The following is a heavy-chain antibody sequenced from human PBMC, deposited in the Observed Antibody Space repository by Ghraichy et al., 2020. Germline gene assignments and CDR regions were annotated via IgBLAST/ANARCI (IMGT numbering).Heavy chain of an antibody. J-gene: IGHJ3*02. Sequence: GSLRLSCAASGFTFSSYAMSWVRQAPGKGLEWVSGISGGGASTDYTDSVKGRFTISRDNSKNTLYLQLNSLRAEDTAIYYCAKRDLSVADTGEAFDIWGQGTMVTVSS. CDR1: GFTFSSYA. D-gene: IGHD6-19*01. CDR3: AKRDLSVADTGEAFDI. V-gene: IGHV3-23*01. CDR2: ISGGGAST.